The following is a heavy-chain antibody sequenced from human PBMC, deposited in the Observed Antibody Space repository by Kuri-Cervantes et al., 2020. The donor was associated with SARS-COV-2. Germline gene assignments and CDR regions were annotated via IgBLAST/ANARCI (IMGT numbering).Heavy chain of an antibody. Sequence: ASVKVSCKASGYTFTSYGISWVRQAPGQGLEWMGWISAYNGNTNYAQKVQGRVTMTTDTSKSTAYMELRSLRSDDTAVYYCAIGNYHAPYNNYCYMDVWGEGTTVTVSS. V-gene: IGHV1-18*01. J-gene: IGHJ6*03. CDR2: ISAYNGNT. D-gene: IGHD1-7*01. CDR3: AIGNYHAPYNNYCYMDV. CDR1: GYTFTSYG.